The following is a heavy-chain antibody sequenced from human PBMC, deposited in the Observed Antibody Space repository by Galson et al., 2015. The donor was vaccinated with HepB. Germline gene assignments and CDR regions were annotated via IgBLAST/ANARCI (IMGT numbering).Heavy chain of an antibody. V-gene: IGHV3-74*01. CDR2: INSDGSST. CDR1: GFTFSSYW. CDR3: ARDGHYYYYMDV. J-gene: IGHJ6*03. Sequence: SLRLSCAASGFTFSSYWMHWVRQAPGKGLVWVSRINSDGSSTSYADSVKGRFTISRDNAKNTLYLQMNSLRAEDTAVYYCARDGHYYYYMDVWGKGTTVTVSS.